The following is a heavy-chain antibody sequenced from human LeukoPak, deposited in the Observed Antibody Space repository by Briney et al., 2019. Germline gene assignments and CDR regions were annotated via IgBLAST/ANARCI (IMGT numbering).Heavy chain of an antibody. J-gene: IGHJ4*02. V-gene: IGHV4-59*08. Sequence: SETLSLTCTVSGGSISGYYWTWIRQPPGKGLEWVGYIYSSGSTNSTPSLKSRVTISVDTSKNQFSLRLSSVTAADTAVYYCARHRYTSSSSYFDFWGQGTLVTVSS. D-gene: IGHD6-6*01. CDR1: GGSISGYY. CDR2: IYSSGST. CDR3: ARHRYTSSSSYFDF.